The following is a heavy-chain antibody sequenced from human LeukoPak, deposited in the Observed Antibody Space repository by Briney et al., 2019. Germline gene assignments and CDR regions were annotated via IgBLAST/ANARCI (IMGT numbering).Heavy chain of an antibody. V-gene: IGHV3-9*01. CDR1: GFTFDDNA. CDR3: AKVHGAYDSSGPLGYFDY. CDR2: ISWNSGSI. D-gene: IGHD3-22*01. J-gene: IGHJ4*02. Sequence: GRSLRLSCAASGFTFDDNAMHWVRHAPGKGLEWVSGISWNSGSIGYADSVEGRFTISRDNAKNSLYLQMNSLRAEDTALYYCAKVHGAYDSSGPLGYFDYWGQGTLVTVSS.